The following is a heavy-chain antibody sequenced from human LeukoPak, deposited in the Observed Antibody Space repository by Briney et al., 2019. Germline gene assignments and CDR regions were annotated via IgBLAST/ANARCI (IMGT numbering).Heavy chain of an antibody. D-gene: IGHD3-9*01. CDR1: GFTFSTFA. V-gene: IGHV3-23*01. CDR2: IFPSGGEI. CDR3: ARGTYYHIMTGYRGRILGFVH. Sequence: GGSLRLSCAASGFTFSTFAMIWVHQPPGKGLEWVSSIFPSGGEIHYADSVRGRFTISRDNSKNTLYLQMNSLRAEDTAVYYCARGTYYHIMTGYRGRILGFVHWGQGTLVTVSS. J-gene: IGHJ4*02.